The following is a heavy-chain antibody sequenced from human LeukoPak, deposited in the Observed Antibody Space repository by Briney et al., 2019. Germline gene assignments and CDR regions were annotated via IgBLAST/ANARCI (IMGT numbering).Heavy chain of an antibody. V-gene: IGHV3-30-3*01. J-gene: IGHJ4*02. CDR1: GFTFSSYA. D-gene: IGHD6-13*01. CDR2: ISYDGSNK. Sequence: PGGSLRLSCAASGFTFSSYAMHWVHQAPGKGLEWVAVISYDGSNKYYADSVKGRFTISRDNSKNTLYLQMNSLRAEDTAVYYCARDLIAAAGTNYWGQGTLVTVSS. CDR3: ARDLIAAAGTNY.